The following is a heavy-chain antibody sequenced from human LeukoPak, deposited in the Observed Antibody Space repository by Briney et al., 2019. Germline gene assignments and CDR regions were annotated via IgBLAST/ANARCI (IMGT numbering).Heavy chain of an antibody. CDR2: INHSGST. J-gene: IGHJ6*04. CDR1: GGSFSGYY. V-gene: IGHV4-34*01. CDR3: ARHRVARQLSAFDI. Sequence: SETLSLTCAVYGGSFSGYYWSWIRQPPGKGLEWIGEINHSGSTNYNPSLKSRVTISVDTSKNQFSLKLSSVTAADTAVYYCARHRVARQLSAFDIWGKGTTVTVSS. D-gene: IGHD6-13*01.